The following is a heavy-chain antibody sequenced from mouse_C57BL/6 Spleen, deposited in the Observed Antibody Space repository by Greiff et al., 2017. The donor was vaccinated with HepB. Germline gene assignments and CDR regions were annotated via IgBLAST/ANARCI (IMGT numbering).Heavy chain of an antibody. CDR1: GYTFTSYW. D-gene: IGHD2-3*01. J-gene: IGHJ2*01. CDR2: IYPGSGST. V-gene: IGHV1-55*01. CDR3: ASDGYFFDY. Sequence: QVQLKQPEAELVKPGASVKMSCKASGYTFTSYWITWVKQRPGQGLEWIGDIYPGSGSTNYNEKFKSKATLTVDTSSSTAYMQLSSLTSEDSAVYYCASDGYFFDYWGQGTTLTVSS.